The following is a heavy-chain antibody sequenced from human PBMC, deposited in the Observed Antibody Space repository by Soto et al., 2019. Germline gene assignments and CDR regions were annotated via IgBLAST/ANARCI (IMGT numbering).Heavy chain of an antibody. V-gene: IGHV3-23*01. CDR2: ISGSGDST. CDR3: AKDMSDFWSGTDY. CDR1: EFTFSNYA. D-gene: IGHD3-3*01. Sequence: GGSLRLSCADSEFTFSNYAMSCVRQAPGKGLEWVSTISGSGDSTYYADSVKGRFTISRDNSKNTVYLQMNSLRAEDTAEYYCAKDMSDFWSGTDYWGKGTLVTVSS. J-gene: IGHJ4*01.